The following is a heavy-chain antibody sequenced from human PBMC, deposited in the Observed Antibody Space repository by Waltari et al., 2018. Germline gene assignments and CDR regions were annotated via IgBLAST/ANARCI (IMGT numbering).Heavy chain of an antibody. Sequence: QVQVQQWGAGLLKPSETLSLTCAVYGGSFKCYYWTWIRQPPGKGLEWIGEINQSGSTKYNPSLKSRVTISVDTSKNQLSLEVNSVTAADTAVYYCARGRAADGQALFDYWGQGTLVTVSS. J-gene: IGHJ4*02. CDR2: INQSGST. CDR1: GGSFKCYY. D-gene: IGHD6-13*01. V-gene: IGHV4-34*01. CDR3: ARGRAADGQALFDY.